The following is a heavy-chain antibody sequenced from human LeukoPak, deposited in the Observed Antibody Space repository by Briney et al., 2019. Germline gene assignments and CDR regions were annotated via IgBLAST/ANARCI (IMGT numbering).Heavy chain of an antibody. CDR3: AKEYFDIVVVPAAVATSGYFDY. CDR2: ISGSGGST. D-gene: IGHD2-2*01. CDR1: GFTFSSYA. J-gene: IGHJ4*02. Sequence: GGSLRLSCAASGFTFSSYAMSWVRQAPGKGLEWVSAISGSGGSTYYADSVKGRFTVCRDNSKNTLYLQMNSLRAEDTAVYYCAKEYFDIVVVPAAVATSGYFDYWGQGTLVTVSS. V-gene: IGHV3-23*01.